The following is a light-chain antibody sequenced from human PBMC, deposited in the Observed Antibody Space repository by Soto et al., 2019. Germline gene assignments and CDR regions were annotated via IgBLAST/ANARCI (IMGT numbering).Light chain of an antibody. Sequence: QSALTQPASVSGSPGQSITISCTGTSSDIGGYNFVSWYQQHPGKAPKLMTYDGSNRPSGVSHRFSGSKSGNTASLTISGLQPEDEADYYCSSYTSSTTDVFGTGTKLTVL. J-gene: IGLJ1*01. CDR1: SSDIGGYNF. CDR3: SSYTSSTTDV. V-gene: IGLV2-14*01. CDR2: DGS.